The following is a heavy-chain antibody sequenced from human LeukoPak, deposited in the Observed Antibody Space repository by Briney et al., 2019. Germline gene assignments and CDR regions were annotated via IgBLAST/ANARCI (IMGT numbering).Heavy chain of an antibody. CDR3: ARDGVDGSGYYNTDY. CDR1: GFTVSSNY. J-gene: IGHJ4*02. V-gene: IGHV3-53*01. D-gene: IGHD3-22*01. Sequence: GGSLRLSCAASGFTVSSNYMSWVRQAPGKGLEWVSVIYSGGSTYYADSVKGRFTISRDNSKNTLYLQMNSLRAEDTAVYDCARDGVDGSGYYNTDYWGQGTLVTVSS. CDR2: IYSGGST.